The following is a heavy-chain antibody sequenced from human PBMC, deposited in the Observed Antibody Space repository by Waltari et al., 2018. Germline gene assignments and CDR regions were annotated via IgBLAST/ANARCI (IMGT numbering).Heavy chain of an antibody. J-gene: IGHJ3*02. CDR1: GGSISSGGAY. V-gene: IGHV4-31*03. D-gene: IGHD3-10*01. Sequence: QVQLQESGPGLVKHSQTLSLTCPVSGGSISSGGAYWSWIRQHPGKGLEWIGYIYYSGSTYYNPSLKSRVTISVDTSKNQFSLKLSSVTAADTAVYYCARDRGSAFDIWGQGTMVTVSS. CDR3: ARDRGSAFDI. CDR2: IYYSGST.